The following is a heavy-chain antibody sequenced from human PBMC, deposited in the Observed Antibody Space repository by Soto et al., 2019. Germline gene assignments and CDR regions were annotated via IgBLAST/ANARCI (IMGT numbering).Heavy chain of an antibody. V-gene: IGHV4-30-4*01. CDR2: IYYSGST. J-gene: IGHJ5*02. CDR3: ARTVVPAAIVEWFDP. D-gene: IGHD2-2*01. CDR1: GGSISSGDYY. Sequence: PSETLSLTCTVSGGSISSGDYYWSWIRQPPGKGLEWIGYIYYSGSTYYNPSLKSRVTISVDTSKNQFSLKLSSVTAADTAVYYCARTVVPAAIVEWFDPWGQGTLVPVPS.